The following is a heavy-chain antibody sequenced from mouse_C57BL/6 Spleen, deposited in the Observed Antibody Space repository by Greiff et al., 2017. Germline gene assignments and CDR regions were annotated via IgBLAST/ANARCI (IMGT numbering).Heavy chain of an antibody. CDR3: TSDYVFAY. CDR2: IDPENGAT. Sequence: VQLQQSGAELVRPGASVKLSCTASGFNIKDDYMHWVKQRPEQGLEWIGWIDPENGATEYASKFQGKATITADTSSNTAYLQLSSLTSEDTAVYYCTSDYVFAYWGQRTLVTVSA. J-gene: IGHJ3*01. V-gene: IGHV14-4*01. CDR1: GFNIKDDY. D-gene: IGHD2-4*01.